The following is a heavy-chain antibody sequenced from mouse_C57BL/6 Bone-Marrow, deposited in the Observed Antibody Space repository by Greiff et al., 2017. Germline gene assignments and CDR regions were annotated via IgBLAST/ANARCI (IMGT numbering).Heavy chain of an antibody. J-gene: IGHJ1*03. Sequence: EVKLMGSGGGLVKPGGSLKLSCAASGFTFSSYAMSWVRQTPEKRLEWVATISDGGSYTYYPDNVKGRFTISRDNAKNNLYLQMSHLKSEDTAMYYCAREGYYGSSYWYFDVWGTGTTVTVSS. V-gene: IGHV5-4*01. CDR3: AREGYYGSSYWYFDV. D-gene: IGHD1-1*01. CDR1: GFTFSSYA. CDR2: ISDGGSYT.